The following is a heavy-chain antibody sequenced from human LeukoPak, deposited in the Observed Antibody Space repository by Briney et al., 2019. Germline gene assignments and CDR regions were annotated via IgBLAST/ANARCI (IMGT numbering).Heavy chain of an antibody. CDR3: ATGPPYSSSWSYFDY. CDR2: FDPEDGET. D-gene: IGHD6-13*01. CDR1: GYTLTELS. V-gene: IGHV1-24*01. Sequence: ASAKVSCKVSGYTLTELSMHWVRQAPGKGREWMGGFDPEDGETIYAQKFQGRVTMTEDTSTDTAYMELSSLRSEDTAVYYCATGPPYSSSWSYFDYWGQGTLVTVSS. J-gene: IGHJ4*02.